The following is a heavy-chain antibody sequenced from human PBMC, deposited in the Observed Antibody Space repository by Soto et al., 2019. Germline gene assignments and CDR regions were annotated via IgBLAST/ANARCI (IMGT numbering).Heavy chain of an antibody. V-gene: IGHV4-34*01. J-gene: IGHJ5*02. CDR2: SNHSGST. D-gene: IGHD2-15*01. CDR3: ARIGYSFSGWFEP. CDR1: GGSFSGYY. Sequence: PSETLSLTCAVYGGSFSGYYWSWIRQPPGKCLEWIGESNHSGSTNYNPSLKSRVTISVDTSKNQFALKLSSVTAAYPAVYYCARIGYSFSGWFEPWGQGTLVNVSS.